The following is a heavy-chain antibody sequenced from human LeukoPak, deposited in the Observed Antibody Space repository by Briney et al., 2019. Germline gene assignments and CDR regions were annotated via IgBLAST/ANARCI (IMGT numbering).Heavy chain of an antibody. V-gene: IGHV3-30*18. D-gene: IGHD2-2*01. Sequence: GGSLRLSCAASGFTFSSYGMRWVRQAPGKGLEWVALISYDGRNIYYADSVKGRFTISRDNSKNTLYLQMNSLRAEDTAVYYCAKPARYCSSTSCYFFDYWGQGTLVTVSS. CDR1: GFTFSSYG. CDR3: AKPARYCSSTSCYFFDY. J-gene: IGHJ4*02. CDR2: ISYDGRNI.